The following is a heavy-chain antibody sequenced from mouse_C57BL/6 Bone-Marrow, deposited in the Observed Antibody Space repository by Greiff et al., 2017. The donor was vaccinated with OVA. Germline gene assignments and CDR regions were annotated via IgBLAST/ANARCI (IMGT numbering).Heavy chain of an antibody. CDR2: IYPGDGDT. CDR3: AGDEDGYYASGFDY. CDR1: GYAFSSSW. Sequence: VQLVESGPELVKPGASVKISCKASGYAFSSSWMNWVKQRPGKGLEWIGRIYPGDGDTNYNGKFKGKATLTADKSSSTAYMQLSSLTSEDSAVYYGAGDEDGYYASGFDYGGQGTTITVSS. J-gene: IGHJ2*01. D-gene: IGHD2-3*01. V-gene: IGHV1-82*01.